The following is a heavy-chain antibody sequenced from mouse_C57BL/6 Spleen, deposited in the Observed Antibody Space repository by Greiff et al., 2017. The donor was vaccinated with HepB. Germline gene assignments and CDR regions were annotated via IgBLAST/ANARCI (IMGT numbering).Heavy chain of an antibody. CDR2: IDPSDSYT. J-gene: IGHJ2*01. CDR3: ARVKGNDYDAWYYFDY. Sequence: QVQLQQPGAELVRPGTSVKLSCKASGYTFTSYWMHWVKQRPGQGLEWIGVIDPSDSYTNYNQKFKGKATLTVDTSSSTAYMQLSSLTSEDSAVYYCARVKGNDYDAWYYFDYWGQGTTLTVSS. CDR1: GYTFTSYW. D-gene: IGHD2-4*01. V-gene: IGHV1-59*01.